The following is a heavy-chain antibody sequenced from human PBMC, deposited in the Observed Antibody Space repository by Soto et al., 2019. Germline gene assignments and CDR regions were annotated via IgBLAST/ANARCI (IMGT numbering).Heavy chain of an antibody. V-gene: IGHV5-51*01. CDR2: IYPGDSDT. J-gene: IGHJ3*01. D-gene: IGHD1-7*01. CDR3: ARPRTNYDAFNV. CDR1: GYTFTSYW. Sequence: HGESLKISCKGSGYTFTSYWIGWVRQMPGKGLEWMGIIYPGDSDTRYSPSFQGQVTISADKSISTAYLQWSSLKASDTAIYFCARPRTNYDAFNVWGQGTMVTVSS.